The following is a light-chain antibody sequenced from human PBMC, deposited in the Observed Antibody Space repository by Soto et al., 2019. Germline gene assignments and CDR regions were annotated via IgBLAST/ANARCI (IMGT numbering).Light chain of an antibody. CDR1: SSDVGRYNY. CDR2: EVT. CDR3: SIFGGTGV. V-gene: IGLV2-14*01. J-gene: IGLJ1*01. Sequence: QSALTQPDSVSGSPGQSIAISCTGTSSDVGRYNYVSWYQQHPGKAPKLMIYEVTNRPSGVSNRFSGSKSGNTASLTITGLQADDEADYYCSIFGGTGVFGTGTKLTVL.